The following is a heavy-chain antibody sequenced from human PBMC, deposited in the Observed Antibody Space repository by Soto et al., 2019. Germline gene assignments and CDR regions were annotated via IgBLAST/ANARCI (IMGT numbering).Heavy chain of an antibody. CDR1: TVPSGTYW. CDR2: IHRDEIEK. J-gene: IGHJ6*02. V-gene: IGHV3-7*01. Sequence: GPLRLSCAAATVPSGTYWMTWVRQAPGKGLEWVAIIHRDEIEKYYMDSVKGRFTISRDNAKNSLYLQMTSLRAEDTAVYYCAGGNALDVWGQGTTVTVSS. CDR3: AGGNALDV.